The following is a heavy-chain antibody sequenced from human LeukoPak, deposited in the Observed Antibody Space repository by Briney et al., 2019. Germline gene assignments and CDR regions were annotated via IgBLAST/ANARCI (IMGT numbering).Heavy chain of an antibody. D-gene: IGHD3-22*01. CDR2: ISSSGSTI. V-gene: IGHV3-48*03. CDR3: ARVYYYDSSGYQDSYFDY. J-gene: IGHJ4*02. CDR1: GFTFSSYE. Sequence: PGGSLRLSCAASGFTFSSYEMNWVRQAPGKGLEWVSYISSSGSTIHYADSVKGRFTISRDNAKNSLYLQMNSLRAEDTAVYYCARVYYYDSSGYQDSYFDYWGQGALVTVSS.